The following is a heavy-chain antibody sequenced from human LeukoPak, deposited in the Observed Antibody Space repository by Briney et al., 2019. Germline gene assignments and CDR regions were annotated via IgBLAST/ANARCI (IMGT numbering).Heavy chain of an antibody. CDR2: IFHSGSN. Sequence: ASETLSLTCTVSGGSISTYYWSWIRQPPGKGLEWIGYIFHSGSNNYNPSLKSRVTISVDTSKNQFSLKLSYVTTADTAVYYCARTPYYYYYMDVWGKGTTVTVSS. CDR1: GGSISTYY. J-gene: IGHJ6*03. CDR3: ARTPYYYYYMDV. V-gene: IGHV4-59*01.